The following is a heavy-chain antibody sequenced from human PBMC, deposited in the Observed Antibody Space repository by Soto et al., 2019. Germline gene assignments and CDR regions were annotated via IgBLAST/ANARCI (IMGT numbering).Heavy chain of an antibody. CDR1: GFPFSDYG. V-gene: IGHV3-33*01. J-gene: IGHJ4*02. D-gene: IGHD3-9*01. CDR2: IWFDASTK. CDR3: ATLTGRDGPVDY. Sequence: GGSLRLSCTTSGFPFSDYGMHWVRQAPGKGPEWVAVIWFDASTKVYADSVKGRFTISRDQSRNTLYLQMNSLRVEDTAVYYCATLTGRDGPVDYWGQGNMVTVSS.